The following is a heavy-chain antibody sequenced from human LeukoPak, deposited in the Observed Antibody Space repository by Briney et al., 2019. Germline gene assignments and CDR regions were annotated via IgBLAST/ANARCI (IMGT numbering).Heavy chain of an antibody. CDR3: ARDFYGGYALSALDM. V-gene: IGHV3-7*01. CDR1: GFTFTAYW. D-gene: IGHD4-17*01. J-gene: IGHJ3*02. CDR2: IKQDGSEK. Sequence: GGSLRLSCAASGFTFTAYWMSWVRQAPGKGLEWVANIKQDGSEKYYVDSVKGRFTISRDNAENSLYLQMNSLRAEDTAVYYCARDFYGGYALSALDMGGQEPRVPVP.